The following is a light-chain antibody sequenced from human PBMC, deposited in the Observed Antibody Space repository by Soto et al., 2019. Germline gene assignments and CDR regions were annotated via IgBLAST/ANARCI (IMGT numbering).Light chain of an antibody. J-gene: IGLJ2*01. CDR1: DIGSKS. Sequence: SYELTQPPSVSVAPGMTARITSGGNDIGSKSVHWYQQKPGQAPVLVIYYEIDRPSGIPERFSGSNSGNTATLTITRVDAGDEADYYCHVWDSDANHVVFGGGTKLTVL. CDR3: HVWDSDANHVV. CDR2: YEI. V-gene: IGLV3-21*01.